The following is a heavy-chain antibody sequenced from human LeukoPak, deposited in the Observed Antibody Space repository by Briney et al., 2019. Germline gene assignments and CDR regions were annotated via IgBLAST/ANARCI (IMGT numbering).Heavy chain of an antibody. J-gene: IGHJ4*02. CDR3: ARDLKRGYSSGRYSWGTGSSNDY. CDR2: ISAYNGNT. Sequence: ASVKVSCKASGYTFTSYGISWVRQAPGQGLEWMGWISAYNGNTKYAQKLQGRVTMTTDTSTRTASMELRSLRSDDTAMYYCARDLKRGYSSGRYSWGTGSSNDYWGQGTLVTVSS. D-gene: IGHD6-19*01. V-gene: IGHV1-18*01. CDR1: GYTFTSYG.